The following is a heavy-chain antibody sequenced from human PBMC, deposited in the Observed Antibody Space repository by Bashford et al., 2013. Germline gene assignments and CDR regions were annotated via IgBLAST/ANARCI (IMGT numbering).Heavy chain of an antibody. CDR1: GYTFTAYY. Sequence: ASVKVSCKASGYTFTAYYLEWVRQAPGQGLEWMGWINPHSGDTKYAQNFQGRVTMTRDTSITTAYMELSRLRFDDTALYYCARGRRGPSSTSSTWYPDNWFDPWGQGTLVTVSS. D-gene: IGHD1-26*01. CDR3: ARGRRGPSSTSSTWYPDNWFDP. CDR2: INPHSGDT. J-gene: IGHJ5*02. V-gene: IGHV1-2*02.